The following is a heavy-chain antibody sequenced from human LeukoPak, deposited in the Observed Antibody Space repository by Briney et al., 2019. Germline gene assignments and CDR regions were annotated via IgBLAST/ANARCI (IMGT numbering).Heavy chain of an antibody. CDR3: ARDSNYYYDSSGYYLNFDY. J-gene: IGHJ4*02. Sequence: ASVKVSCKASGYTFTSYYMHWVRQAPGQGLEWMGIINPSGGSTSYAQKFQGRVTITADESTSTAYMELSSLRSEDTAVYYCARDSNYYYDSSGYYLNFDYWGQGTLVTVSS. CDR1: GYTFTSYY. V-gene: IGHV1-46*01. CDR2: INPSGGST. D-gene: IGHD3-22*01.